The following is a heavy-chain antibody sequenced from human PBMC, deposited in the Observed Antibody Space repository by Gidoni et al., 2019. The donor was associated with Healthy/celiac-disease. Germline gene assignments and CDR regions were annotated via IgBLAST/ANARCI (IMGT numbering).Heavy chain of an antibody. CDR3: AVSRDYGEYGYFDY. Sequence: EVQLVESGGGLVQPGRSLRLSCAASGFTFDDYAMHWVRHAPGKGLGWVSGISWNRGSIGYADSEKGRFTISRDNAKNSLYLQMNRLRAEDTALYYCAVSRDYGEYGYFDYWGQGTLVTVSS. V-gene: IGHV3-9*01. CDR2: ISWNRGSI. D-gene: IGHD4-17*01. CDR1: GFTFDDYA. J-gene: IGHJ4*03.